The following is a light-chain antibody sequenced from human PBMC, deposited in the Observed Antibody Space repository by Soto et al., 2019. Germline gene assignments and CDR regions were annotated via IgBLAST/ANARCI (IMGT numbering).Light chain of an antibody. V-gene: IGKV3-11*01. CDR3: LQDYNYPYT. CDR2: DAS. CDR1: QDVGGY. Sequence: LRQSPSTLSLSSEDKSTLSCRAIQDVGGYLSWFQQKPGQAPRLLIYDASNRATGIPARFSGSGSGTDFTLTISSLEPEDFATYYCLQDYNYPYTFGQRTRLEIK. J-gene: IGKJ5*01.